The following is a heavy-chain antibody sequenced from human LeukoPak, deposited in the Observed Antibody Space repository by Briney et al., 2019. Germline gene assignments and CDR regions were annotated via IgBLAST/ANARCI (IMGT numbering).Heavy chain of an antibody. V-gene: IGHV3-23*01. J-gene: IGHJ6*03. CDR2: ISGSGGST. Sequence: GGSLRLSCAASRFTFSTYAMSWVRRAPGKGLEWVSTISGSGGSTYYADSVKGRFTISRDNSKNTLYLQINSLRAEDTAVYYWAGGGFGEAYYYYYYMDVWGKGTTVTVSS. D-gene: IGHD3-10*01. CDR3: AGGGFGEAYYYYYYMDV. CDR1: RFTFSTYA.